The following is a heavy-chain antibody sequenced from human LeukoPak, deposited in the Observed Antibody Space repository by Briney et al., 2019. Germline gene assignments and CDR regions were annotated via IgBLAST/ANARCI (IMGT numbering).Heavy chain of an antibody. CDR1: GSRFTSHW. Sequence: GESLKISCKGFGSRFTSHWFGWVRPIPGKGLEGMGIIYPSDSETRYSPSFQGQVTISVDKSISTAYLQWSSLKASDTAMYYCARRYYYDSSGYYLAHDAFDIWGQGTMVTVSS. V-gene: IGHV5-51*01. J-gene: IGHJ3*02. CDR3: ARRYYYDSSGYYLAHDAFDI. D-gene: IGHD3-22*01. CDR2: IYPSDSET.